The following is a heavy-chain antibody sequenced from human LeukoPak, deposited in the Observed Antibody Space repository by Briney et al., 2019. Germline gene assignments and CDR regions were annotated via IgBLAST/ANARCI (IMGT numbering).Heavy chain of an antibody. V-gene: IGHV3-11*04. CDR2: ISSSGGTI. J-gene: IGHJ3*02. Sequence: GGSLRLSCAASGFTFSDYYMSWIRQAPGKGLEWVSYISSSGGTIYYADSVKGRFTISRDNAKNSLYLQMNSLRAEDTAVYYCARGALAIAAAGTVGAFDIWGQGTMVTVSS. D-gene: IGHD6-13*01. CDR1: GFTFSDYY. CDR3: ARGALAIAAAGTVGAFDI.